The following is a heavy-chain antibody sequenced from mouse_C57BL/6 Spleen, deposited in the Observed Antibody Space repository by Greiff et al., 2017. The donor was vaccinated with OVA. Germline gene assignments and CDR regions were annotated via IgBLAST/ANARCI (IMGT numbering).Heavy chain of an antibody. Sequence: VQLQQSGAELVKPGASVKMSCKASGYSFTSYWITWVKQRPGQGLEWIGDIYPGSGSTNYNEKFKSKATLTVDTSSSTAYMQLSSLTSEDSAGYYCARSGYDYDYWGQGTTLTGSS. CDR3: ARSGYDYDY. J-gene: IGHJ2*01. D-gene: IGHD2-4*01. CDR2: IYPGSGST. V-gene: IGHV1-55*01. CDR1: GYSFTSYW.